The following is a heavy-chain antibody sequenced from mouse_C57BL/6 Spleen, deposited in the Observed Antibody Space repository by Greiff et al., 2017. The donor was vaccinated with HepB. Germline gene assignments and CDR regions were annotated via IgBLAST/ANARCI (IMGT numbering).Heavy chain of an antibody. CDR1: GYTFTSYW. J-gene: IGHJ1*03. Sequence: VQLQQSGAELVRPGSSVKLSCKASGYTFTSYWMDWVKQRPGQGLEWIGNIYPSDSETHYNQKFKDKATLTVDKSSSTAYMQLSSLTSEDSAVYYCARDWDWYFDVWGTGTTVTVSS. D-gene: IGHD4-1*01. V-gene: IGHV1-61*01. CDR2: IYPSDSET. CDR3: ARDWDWYFDV.